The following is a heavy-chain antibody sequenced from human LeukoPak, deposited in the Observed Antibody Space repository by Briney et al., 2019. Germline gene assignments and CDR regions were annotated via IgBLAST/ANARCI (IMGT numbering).Heavy chain of an antibody. CDR2: IGSSSSII. CDR1: GFTFSSYT. CDR3: ARRIVGRDPASDI. V-gene: IGHV3-48*01. J-gene: IGHJ3*02. D-gene: IGHD1-26*01. Sequence: GGSLRLSCAASGFTFSSYTMNWVRQAPGKGLEWVSYIGSSSSIIYYADSVKGRFTISRDNAKNSLYLQMDSLRTDDTAVYYCARRIVGRDPASDIWGQGTMVTVSS.